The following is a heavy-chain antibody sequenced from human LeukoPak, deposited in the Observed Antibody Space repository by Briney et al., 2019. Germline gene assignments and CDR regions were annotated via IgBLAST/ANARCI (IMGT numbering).Heavy chain of an antibody. CDR1: GYTFTSYG. CDR2: ISAYNGNT. D-gene: IGHD5-12*01. J-gene: IGHJ4*02. Sequence: GASVKVSCKASGYTFTSYGISWVRQAPGQGLEWMGWISAYNGNTNYAQKLQGRVTMTTDTSTSTAYMELRSLISDDTAVYYCARVDSGGGYSGYESYFDYWGQGTLVTVSS. CDR3: ARVDSGGGYSGYESYFDY. V-gene: IGHV1-18*01.